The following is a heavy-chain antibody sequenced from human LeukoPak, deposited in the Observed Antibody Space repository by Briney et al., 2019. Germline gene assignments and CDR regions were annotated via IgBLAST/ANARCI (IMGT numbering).Heavy chain of an antibody. CDR2: ISSDSGTI. CDR1: GLTFSSYS. J-gene: IGHJ5*02. CDR3: ARAAQPGFDP. D-gene: IGHD1-14*01. Sequence: QPGGSLRLSCGASGLTFSSYSMNWVRQAPGKGLEWVSYISSDSGTIYQADSVKGQFTISRDNAQNSLYLQMNSLRAEDTAVYHCARAAQPGFDPWGQGTLVIVSS. V-gene: IGHV3-48*01.